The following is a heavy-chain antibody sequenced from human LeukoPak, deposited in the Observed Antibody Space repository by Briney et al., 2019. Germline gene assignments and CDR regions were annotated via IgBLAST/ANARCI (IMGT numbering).Heavy chain of an antibody. J-gene: IGHJ5*02. CDR2: ISGSGGST. D-gene: IGHD6-13*01. Sequence: GGSLRLSCAASGFTFSSYAKSWVRQAPGKGLEWVSVISGSGGSTFYAGSVKGRFTISRDNSKNTLYLQMNSLRAEDTAVYYCARGRREQLVENWFDPWGQGTLVTVSS. CDR1: GFTFSSYA. V-gene: IGHV3-23*01. CDR3: ARGRREQLVENWFDP.